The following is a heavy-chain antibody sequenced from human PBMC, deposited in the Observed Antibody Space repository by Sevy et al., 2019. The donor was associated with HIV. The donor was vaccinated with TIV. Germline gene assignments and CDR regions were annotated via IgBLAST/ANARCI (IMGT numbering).Heavy chain of an antibody. V-gene: IGHV3-7*01. CDR3: ATETYGDIDY. CDR1: GFTFSTYW. J-gene: IGHJ4*02. Sequence: GGSLRLSCAASGFTFSTYWMAWVRQAPGKGPEWVANINEDGIDTYYVDSVKGRFTSSRDNAKKSLYLQMNSLRAEDTAVYYCATETYGDIDYWGQGTLVTVSS. D-gene: IGHD4-17*01. CDR2: INEDGIDT.